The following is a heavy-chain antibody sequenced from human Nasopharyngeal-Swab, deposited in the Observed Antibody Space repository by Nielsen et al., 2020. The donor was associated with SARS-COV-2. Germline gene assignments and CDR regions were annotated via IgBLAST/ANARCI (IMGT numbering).Heavy chain of an antibody. Sequence: GESLKISCAASGFTFSSYAMSWVRQAPGKGLEWVSAISGSGGSTYYADSVKGRFTISRDNSKNTLYLQMNSLRAEDTAVYYCARAAAAHPGDYWGQGTLVTVSS. D-gene: IGHD6-6*01. J-gene: IGHJ4*02. V-gene: IGHV3-23*01. CDR2: ISGSGGST. CDR3: ARAAAAHPGDY. CDR1: GFTFSSYA.